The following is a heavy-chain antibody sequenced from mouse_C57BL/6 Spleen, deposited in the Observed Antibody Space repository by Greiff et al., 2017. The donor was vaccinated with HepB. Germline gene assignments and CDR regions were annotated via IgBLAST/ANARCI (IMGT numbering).Heavy chain of an antibody. J-gene: IGHJ4*01. CDR2: FYPGSGSI. CDR1: GYTFTEYT. V-gene: IGHV1-62-2*01. D-gene: IGHD3-2*02. Sequence: QVQLQQSGAELVKPGASVKLSCKASGYTFTEYTIHWVKQRSGQGLEWIGWFYPGSGSINYNEKFKDKATLTADKTSSTVYMELSKLTSEDSAVYFCARHEGRLPAMDYWGQGTSVTVSS. CDR3: ARHEGRLPAMDY.